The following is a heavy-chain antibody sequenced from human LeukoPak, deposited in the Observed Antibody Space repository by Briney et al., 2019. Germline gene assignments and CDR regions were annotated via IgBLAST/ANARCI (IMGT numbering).Heavy chain of an antibody. D-gene: IGHD6-19*01. V-gene: IGHV4-59*01. CDR1: GGSISNYY. J-gene: IGHJ5*02. Sequence: SETLSLTCTVSGGSISNYYWSWIRQPPGKGLEWIGYIFYSGSTNYNPSLKSRVTISVDTSKNLFSLRLNSVTAADTAVYYCARAHSSGWPHMFDPWGQGTLVTVPS. CDR2: IFYSGST. CDR3: ARAHSSGWPHMFDP.